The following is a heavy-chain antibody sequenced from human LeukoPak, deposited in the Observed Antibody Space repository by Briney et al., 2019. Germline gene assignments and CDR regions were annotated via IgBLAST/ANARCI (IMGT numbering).Heavy chain of an antibody. Sequence: GGSLRLSCAASGFTVSSNYMIWVRQAPGKGLEWVSVIYSGCSTYYADSAKGRFSISRDNSKNTLYLPMNSLRVEDTAVYDYSRVDYGDYGFDYWGQGTLVTASS. D-gene: IGHD4-17*01. V-gene: IGHV3-66*01. J-gene: IGHJ4*02. CDR3: SRVDYGDYGFDY. CDR2: IYSGCST. CDR1: GFTVSSNY.